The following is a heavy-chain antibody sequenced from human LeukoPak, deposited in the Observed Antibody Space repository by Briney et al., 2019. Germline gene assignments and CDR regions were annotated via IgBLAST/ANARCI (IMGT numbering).Heavy chain of an antibody. V-gene: IGHV3-7*01. D-gene: IGHD3-10*01. J-gene: IGHJ5*01. CDR1: GFTFTSYW. Sequence: PGGSLRLSCAASGFTFTSYWLSWVRQAPGKGVEWVAHIRQDGCEKSYADSVKGRFTISRDNAKTSVYLKMNSLRVEDTAVYYCAREGVGGFDSWGQGTLVTVSS. CDR2: IRQDGCEK. CDR3: AREGVGGFDS.